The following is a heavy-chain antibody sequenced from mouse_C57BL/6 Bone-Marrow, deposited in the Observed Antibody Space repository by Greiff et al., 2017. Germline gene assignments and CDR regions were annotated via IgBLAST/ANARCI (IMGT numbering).Heavy chain of an antibody. Sequence: VQLQQSGPELVKPGASVKISCKASGYSFTDYNMNWVKQSNGTSLEWLGVINPNYGTTSYTQKFKGKATSTVDPSSSTSYMQLNSLTSEDSAVYYCARYYGFCAMDYGGQGTSVTVSS. D-gene: IGHD2-2*01. J-gene: IGHJ4*01. V-gene: IGHV1-39*01. CDR2: INPNYGTT. CDR1: GYSFTDYN. CDR3: ARYYGFCAMDY.